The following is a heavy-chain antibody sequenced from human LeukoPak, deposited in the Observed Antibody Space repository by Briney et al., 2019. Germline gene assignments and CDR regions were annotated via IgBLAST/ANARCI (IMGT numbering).Heavy chain of an antibody. CDR2: ITSDGSTT. V-gene: IGHV3-74*01. CDR3: AGDYIWGRLF. D-gene: IGHD3-16*01. J-gene: IGHJ4*01. Sequence: PGGSLRLSCVGSGFSLSDYWMHWVRQTPGKGLMGVSRITSDGSTTWYADSVKGRFTVSRDNAKNTLFLEMNSLRDEDTAVYYCAGDYIWGRLFWGQGTLVTVSS. CDR1: GFSLSDYW.